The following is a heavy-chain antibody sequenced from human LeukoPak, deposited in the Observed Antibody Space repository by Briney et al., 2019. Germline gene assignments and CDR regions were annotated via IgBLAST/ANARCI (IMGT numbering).Heavy chain of an antibody. CDR3: ARGDGQQLDPFDI. Sequence: EGSLRLSCAASGFTFSSYAMHWVRQAPGKGLEWVAVISYDGSNKYYADSVKGRFTISRDNSKNTLYLQMNSLRAEDTAVYYCARGDGQQLDPFDIWGQGTMVTVSS. D-gene: IGHD6-13*01. CDR1: GFTFSSYA. J-gene: IGHJ3*02. CDR2: ISYDGSNK. V-gene: IGHV3-30-3*01.